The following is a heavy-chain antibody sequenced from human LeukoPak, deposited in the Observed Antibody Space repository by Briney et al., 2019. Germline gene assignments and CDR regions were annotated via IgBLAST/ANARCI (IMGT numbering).Heavy chain of an antibody. CDR3: ARASESGDYSGYFDY. Sequence: ASVKVSCKASGYTFTSYYIHWVRQAPGQGLEWMSIINPSGDSTSYAQKFQGRVTLTRDTSTSTDYMELSTPRSEDTAVYYCARASESGDYSGYFDYWGQGSLVTVSS. D-gene: IGHD4-17*01. J-gene: IGHJ4*02. CDR1: GYTFTSYY. CDR2: INPSGDST. V-gene: IGHV1-46*01.